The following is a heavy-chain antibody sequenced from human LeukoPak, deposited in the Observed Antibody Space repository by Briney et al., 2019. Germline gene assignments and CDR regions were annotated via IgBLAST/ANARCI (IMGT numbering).Heavy chain of an antibody. D-gene: IGHD3-9*01. CDR2: IRSKAYGGTT. V-gene: IGHV3-49*04. CDR1: GFTFGDYA. CDR3: TRDRGTVLRYFVWLLPFDY. Sequence: PGGSLRLACTASGFTFGDYAMSWVRQAPGKGLEWVGFIRSKAYGGTTEYAASVKGRFTISRDDSKSIAYLQMNSLKTEDTAVYYCTRDRGTVLRYFVWLLPFDYWGQGTLVTVSS. J-gene: IGHJ4*02.